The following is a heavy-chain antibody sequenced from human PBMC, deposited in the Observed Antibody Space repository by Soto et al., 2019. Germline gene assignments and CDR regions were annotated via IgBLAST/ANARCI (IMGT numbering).Heavy chain of an antibody. CDR1: GYSFTSYW. V-gene: IGHV5-51*01. Sequence: GESLKISCKASGYSFTSYWIGWVRQMPGKGLEWMGIIYPGDSDTTYSPSFRGQVTISADNSINTAYLQWSSLKASDSAIYYCARHDQVGRTPETNLDSWGQGTLVTVSS. CDR2: IYPGDSDT. J-gene: IGHJ4*02. CDR3: ARHDQVGRTPETNLDS. D-gene: IGHD1-26*01.